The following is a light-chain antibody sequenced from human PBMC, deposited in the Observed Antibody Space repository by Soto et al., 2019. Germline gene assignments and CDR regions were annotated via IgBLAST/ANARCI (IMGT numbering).Light chain of an antibody. J-gene: IGLJ2*01. CDR3: SSYAGRKKV. V-gene: IGLV2-8*01. Sequence: QSALTQPPSASGSPGQSVTISCTGTNSDIGGYNYVSWYQQHPGKAPKLMIYEVTKRPSGVPDRFSGSKSGNTASLTVSGLQAEDEGDYYCSSYAGRKKVFGGGTKLTVL. CDR2: EVT. CDR1: NSDIGGYNY.